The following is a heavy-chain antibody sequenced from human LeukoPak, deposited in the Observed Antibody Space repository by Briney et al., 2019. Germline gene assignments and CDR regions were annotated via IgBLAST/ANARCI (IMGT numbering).Heavy chain of an antibody. V-gene: IGHV3-66*01. J-gene: IGHJ4*02. D-gene: IGHD3-22*01. CDR1: GFTVSSNY. CDR3: ARSPAYYYDSSGHYFESRHYDY. CDR2: IYSGGST. Sequence: GGSLRLSCAASGFTVSSNYMSWVRQAPGKGLEWVSVIYSGGSTYYADSVKGRFTISRDNSKNTLYLQMNSLRAEDTAVYYCARSPAYYYDSSGHYFESRHYDYWGQGTLVTVSS.